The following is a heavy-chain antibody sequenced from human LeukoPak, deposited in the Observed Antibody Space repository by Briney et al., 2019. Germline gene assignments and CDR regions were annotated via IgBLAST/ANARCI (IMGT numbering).Heavy chain of an antibody. CDR3: ATPLEMATIWGQT. V-gene: IGHV3-11*01. D-gene: IGHD5-24*01. Sequence: GGSLRLSCAASGFTFSDYYMSWIRQAPGKGLEWVSYISSSGSTIYYADSVKGRFTISRDNAKNSLYLQMNSLRAEDTAVYYCATPLEMATIWGQTWGQGTLVTVSS. CDR1: GFTFSDYY. J-gene: IGHJ5*02. CDR2: ISSSGSTI.